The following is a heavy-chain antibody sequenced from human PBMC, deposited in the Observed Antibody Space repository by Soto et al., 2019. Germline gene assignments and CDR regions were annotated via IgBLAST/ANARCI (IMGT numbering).Heavy chain of an antibody. Sequence: QVQLQESGPGLVKPSETLSLTCTVSGGSISSYYWSWIRRPPGKGLEWIGYIYYSGSTKYNPSLKSRVTISVDTSKNQFSLKLSSVTAADTAVYYCARDRTYSSSWEAVNDAFDIWGQGTMVTVSS. J-gene: IGHJ3*02. CDR2: IYYSGST. CDR3: ARDRTYSSSWEAVNDAFDI. V-gene: IGHV4-59*01. CDR1: GGSISSYY. D-gene: IGHD6-13*01.